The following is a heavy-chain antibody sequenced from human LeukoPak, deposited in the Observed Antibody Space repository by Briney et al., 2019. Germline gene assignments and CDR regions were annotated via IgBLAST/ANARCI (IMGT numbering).Heavy chain of an antibody. Sequence: ASVKVSCKASGYTFTSYYMHWVRQAPGQGLEWMGLINPTGGSTGYAQKFQGRVTITADKSTSTAYMELSSLRSEDTAVYYCARDMITFGGVIVMGAFDIWGQGTMVTVSS. CDR1: GYTFTSYY. D-gene: IGHD3-16*02. V-gene: IGHV1-46*01. J-gene: IGHJ3*02. CDR2: INPTGGST. CDR3: ARDMITFGGVIVMGAFDI.